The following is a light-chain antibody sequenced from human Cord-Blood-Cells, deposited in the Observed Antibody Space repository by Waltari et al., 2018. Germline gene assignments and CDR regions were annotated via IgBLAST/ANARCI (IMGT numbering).Light chain of an antibody. CDR2: GAS. Sequence: EIALTQSPGILSLSPGERATLSCRASPSVSSSYLAWYQQKPGQAPRLLIYGASSRATGIPDRFSGSGSGTDFTLTISRLEPEDFAVYYCQQYGSSPLTFGGGTKVEIK. J-gene: IGKJ4*01. CDR3: QQYGSSPLT. CDR1: PSVSSSY. V-gene: IGKV3-20*01.